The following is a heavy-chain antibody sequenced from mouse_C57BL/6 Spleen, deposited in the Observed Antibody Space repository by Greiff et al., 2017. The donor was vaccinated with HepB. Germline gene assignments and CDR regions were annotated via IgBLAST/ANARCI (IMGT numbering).Heavy chain of an antibody. V-gene: IGHV5-17*01. CDR1: GFTFSDYG. J-gene: IGHJ3*01. CDR2: ISSGSSTI. Sequence: EVQVVESGGGLVKPGGSLKLSCAASGFTFSDYGMHWVRQAPEKGLEWVAYISSGSSTIYYADTVKGRFTISRDNAKNTLFLQMTSLRSEDTAMYYCARPHYYGSSPFAYWGQGTLVTVSA. D-gene: IGHD1-1*01. CDR3: ARPHYYGSSPFAY.